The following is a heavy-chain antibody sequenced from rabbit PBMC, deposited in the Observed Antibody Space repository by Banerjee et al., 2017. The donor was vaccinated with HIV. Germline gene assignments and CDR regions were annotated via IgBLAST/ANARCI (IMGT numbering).Heavy chain of an antibody. CDR1: GFSFSSSYW. CDR3: ARGAYASSGFGL. CDR2: IYTGSSGST. V-gene: IGHV1S40*01. D-gene: IGHD1-1*01. Sequence: QSLEESGGDLVKPGASLTLTCTGSGFSFSSSYWICWVRQAPGKGLEWIGCIYTGSSGSTYYASWAKGRFTISKTSSTTVTLQMTSLTAADTATYFCARGAYASSGFGLWGPGTLVTVS. J-gene: IGHJ4*01.